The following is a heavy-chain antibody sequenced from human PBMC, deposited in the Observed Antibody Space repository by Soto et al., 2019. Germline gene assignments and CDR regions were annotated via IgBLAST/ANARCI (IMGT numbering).Heavy chain of an antibody. J-gene: IGHJ5*02. CDR1: GGSISSSSYY. V-gene: IGHV4-39*01. CDR2: IYYSGST. Sequence: SETLSLTCTVSGGSISSSSYYWGWIRQPPGKGLEWIGSIYYSGSTYYNPSLKSRVTISVDTSKNQFSLKLSSVTAADTAVYYCARAGHGYGWFDPWGQGTLVTVSS. D-gene: IGHD3-22*01. CDR3: ARAGHGYGWFDP.